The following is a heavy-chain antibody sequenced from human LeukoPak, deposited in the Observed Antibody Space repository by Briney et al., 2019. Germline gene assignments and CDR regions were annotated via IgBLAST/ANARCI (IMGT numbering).Heavy chain of an antibody. Sequence: PLGGSLRLSCAVSGITLSNYGMSWVRQAPGKGLEWVAGISDSGGRTNYADSVKGRFTISRDNPKNTLYLQMNSLRAEDTAVYFCARRGVVIRVILVGFHKEAYYFDSWGQGALVTVSS. CDR1: GITLSNYG. V-gene: IGHV3-23*01. CDR2: ISDSGGRT. D-gene: IGHD3-22*01. J-gene: IGHJ4*02. CDR3: ARRGVVIRVILVGFHKEAYYFDS.